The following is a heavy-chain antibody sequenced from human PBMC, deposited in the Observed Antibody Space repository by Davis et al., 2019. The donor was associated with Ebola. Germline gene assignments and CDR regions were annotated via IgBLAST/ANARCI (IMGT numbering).Heavy chain of an antibody. Sequence: ASVKVSCKASGYTFTSYGISWVRQAPGQGLEWMGWISAYNGNTNYAQKLQGRVTMTTDTSTSTAYMELSSLRSEDTAVYYCARGKGIFLEWEGFGYWGQGTLVTVSS. D-gene: IGHD3-3*01. CDR2: ISAYNGNT. CDR3: ARGKGIFLEWEGFGY. CDR1: GYTFTSYG. V-gene: IGHV1-18*01. J-gene: IGHJ4*02.